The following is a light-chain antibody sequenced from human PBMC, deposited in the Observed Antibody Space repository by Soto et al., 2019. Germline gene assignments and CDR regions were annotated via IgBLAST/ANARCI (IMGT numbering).Light chain of an antibody. CDR3: SSYTSSSTYV. Sequence: QPVLTQPASVSGSPGQSIAISCTGTSSDVGGYNYVSWYQQYPGKAPKLIIYDVTNRPSGVSNRFSGSKSGNTASLTISGLQAEDEADYYCSSYTSSSTYVFGTGTKLTVL. J-gene: IGLJ1*01. CDR1: SSDVGGYNY. V-gene: IGLV2-14*01. CDR2: DVT.